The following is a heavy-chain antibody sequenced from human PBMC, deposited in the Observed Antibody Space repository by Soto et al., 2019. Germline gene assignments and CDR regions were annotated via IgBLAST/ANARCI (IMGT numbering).Heavy chain of an antibody. Sequence: QVQLQESGPGLVKPSETLSLTCTVSGGSISSYYWSWIRQPPGKGLEWIGYIYYSGSTNYNPSLKSPVTISVDTSKNQFSLKLSSVTAADTAVYYCARHGYYDPYWYFDLWGRGTLVTVSS. CDR3: ARHGYYDPYWYFDL. J-gene: IGHJ2*01. D-gene: IGHD3-22*01. V-gene: IGHV4-59*08. CDR2: IYYSGST. CDR1: GGSISSYY.